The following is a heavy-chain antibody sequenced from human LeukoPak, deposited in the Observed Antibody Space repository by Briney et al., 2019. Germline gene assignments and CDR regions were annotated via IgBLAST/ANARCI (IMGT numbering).Heavy chain of an antibody. V-gene: IGHV4-59*02. CDR2: ISYSGST. Sequence: SETLSLTCNVSDRSGSPDSWSWIGQPPGQGLEWIGYISYSGSTSYNPSLKSRVTISVDPSKSQLSLKLRYVTAAATAVYYCARRTPPFISAYGVAYYYYYMDVWGKGTTVIVS. CDR3: ARRTPPFISAYGVAYYYYYMDV. J-gene: IGHJ6*03. CDR1: DRSGSPDS. D-gene: IGHD4/OR15-4a*01.